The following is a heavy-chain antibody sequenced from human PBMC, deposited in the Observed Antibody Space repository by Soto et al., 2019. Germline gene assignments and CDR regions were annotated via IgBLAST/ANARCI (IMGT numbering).Heavy chain of an antibody. V-gene: IGHV4-61*08. J-gene: IGHJ5*02. D-gene: IGHD3-10*01. CDR1: GGSISSGGRC. CDR2: IYYSGST. Sequence: SETLRLTCTVSGGSISSGGRCWIWNQQPPGKGLEWIGYIYYSGSTNYNPSLKSRVTISVDTSKNQFSLKLSSVTAADTAVYYCARHAKGYYYGSGSYSWFDPWGQGTLVTVSS. CDR3: ARHAKGYYYGSGSYSWFDP.